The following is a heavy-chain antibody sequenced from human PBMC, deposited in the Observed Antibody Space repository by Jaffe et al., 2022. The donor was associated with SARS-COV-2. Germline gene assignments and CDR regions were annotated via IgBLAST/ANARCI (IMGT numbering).Heavy chain of an antibody. J-gene: IGHJ6*02. CDR1: GGSISSYY. Sequence: QVQLQESGPGLVKPSETLSLTCTVSGGSISSYYWSWIRQPPGKGLEWIGYIYYSGSTNYNPSLKSRVTISVDTSKNQFSLKLSSVTAADTAVYYCASTFEGIAVAGQDYYYYGMDVWGQGTTVTVSS. V-gene: IGHV4-59*01. CDR2: IYYSGST. CDR3: ASTFEGIAVAGQDYYYYGMDV. D-gene: IGHD6-19*01.